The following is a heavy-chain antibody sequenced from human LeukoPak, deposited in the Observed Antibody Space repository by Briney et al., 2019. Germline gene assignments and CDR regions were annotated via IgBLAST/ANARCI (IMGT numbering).Heavy chain of an antibody. Sequence: GASVKVSCTTSGHDFSGYYMHWVRQAPGQGLEWMGWIDPNSGATKYAPKFQGRVTMTRDTSIIASYMELNILKFDDTAAYFCARGFGQTSGMDYWGQGTLITVSA. CDR1: GHDFSGYY. V-gene: IGHV1-2*02. CDR3: ARGFGQTSGMDY. CDR2: IDPNSGAT. D-gene: IGHD3-10*01. J-gene: IGHJ4*02.